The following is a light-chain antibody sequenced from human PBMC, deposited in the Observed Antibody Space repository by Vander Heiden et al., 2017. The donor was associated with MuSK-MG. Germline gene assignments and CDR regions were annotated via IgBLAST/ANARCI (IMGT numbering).Light chain of an antibody. V-gene: IGLV3-21*03. CDR1: NIGSKS. Sequence: SYVLTQPPSVSVAPGKTARITCGGNNIGSKSVHWYQQKPGQAPVLVVYEDSDRPSGIPERFSGSNSGNTATLTIRRVEAGDEADYYCQVWDSSSDHVVFGGGTKLTVL. J-gene: IGLJ2*01. CDR3: QVWDSSSDHVV. CDR2: EDS.